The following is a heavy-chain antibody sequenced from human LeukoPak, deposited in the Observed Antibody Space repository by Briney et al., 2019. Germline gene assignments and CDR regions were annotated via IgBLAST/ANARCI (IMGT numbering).Heavy chain of an antibody. D-gene: IGHD2-2*01. J-gene: IGHJ5*02. CDR2: IYYSGST. V-gene: IGHV4-39*01. CDR3: ARIVVVPAAPIGDWFDP. CDR1: GGSISSSSYY. Sequence: SETLSLTCTVSGGSISSSSYYWGWIRQPPGKGLEWIGSIYYSGSTYYNPSLKSRVTISVDTSKNQFSLKLSSVTAADTAVYYCARIVVVPAAPIGDWFDPWGQGTLVTVSS.